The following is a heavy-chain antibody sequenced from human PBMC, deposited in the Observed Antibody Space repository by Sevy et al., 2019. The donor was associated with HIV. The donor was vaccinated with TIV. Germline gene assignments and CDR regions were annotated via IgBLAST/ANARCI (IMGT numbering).Heavy chain of an antibody. CDR1: GFIFSNYN. V-gene: IGHV3-21*01. J-gene: IGHJ4*02. CDR3: VREGLGGFSYSLDC. CDR2: ISSSSNDI. D-gene: IGHD5-18*01. Sequence: GGSLRLSCAASGFIFSNYNMKWVRQAPGKGLEWVSSISSSSNDIYYADSVKGRFTISRDNAKHSLYLQMNSLRAEDTAVYYCVREGLGGFSYSLDCWGQGTLVTVSS.